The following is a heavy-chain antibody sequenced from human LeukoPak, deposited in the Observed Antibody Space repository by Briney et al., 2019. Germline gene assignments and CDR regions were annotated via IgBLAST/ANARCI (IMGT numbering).Heavy chain of an antibody. CDR2: VNRDGSET. CDR3: ARNNGMDV. Sequence: GGSLRLSCAASGFALSSHWMTWVRQVTGRGPEWVANVNRDGSETYYLDSVKGRSTISKDNAKNSLYLQMNSLRAEDTALYHCARNNGMDVWGQGTTVIVSS. CDR1: GFALSSHW. J-gene: IGHJ6*02. V-gene: IGHV3-7*03.